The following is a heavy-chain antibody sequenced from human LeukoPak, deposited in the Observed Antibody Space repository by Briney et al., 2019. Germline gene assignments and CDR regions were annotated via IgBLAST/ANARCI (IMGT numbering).Heavy chain of an antibody. V-gene: IGHV4-30-4*01. CDR2: IYYSGST. CDR1: GGSISSGDYY. CDR3: ARETYYYDSSGYYTSHFDY. J-gene: IGHJ4*02. D-gene: IGHD3-22*01. Sequence: PSETLSLTCTVSGGSISSGDYYWSWIRQPPGKGLEWIGYIYYSGSTYYNPSLKSRVTILVDTSKNQFSLKLSSVTAADTAVYYCARETYYYDSSGYYTSHFDYWGQGTLVTVSS.